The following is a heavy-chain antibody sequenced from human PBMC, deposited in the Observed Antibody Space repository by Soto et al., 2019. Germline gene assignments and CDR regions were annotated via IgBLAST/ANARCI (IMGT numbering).Heavy chain of an antibody. CDR3: AKDIRGGSSWPDYYYYMDV. V-gene: IGHV3-9*01. CDR2: ISWNSGSI. D-gene: IGHD6-13*01. J-gene: IGHJ6*03. CDR1: GFTFDDYA. Sequence: GGSLRLSCAASGFTFDDYAMHWVRQAPGKGLEWVSGISWNSGSIGYADSVKGRFTISRDNAKNSLYLQMNSLRAEDTALYYCAKDIRGGSSWPDYYYYMDVWGKGTTVTVSS.